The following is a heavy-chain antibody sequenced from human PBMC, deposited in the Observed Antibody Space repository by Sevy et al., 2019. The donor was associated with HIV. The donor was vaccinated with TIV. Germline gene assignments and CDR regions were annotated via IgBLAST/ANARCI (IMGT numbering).Heavy chain of an antibody. CDR3: ASLLGYPGGY. V-gene: IGHV3-48*03. CDR2: ISSSGTTI. Sequence: GGSLRLSCAASGFTFSNYEMTWVRQAPGKGLEWVSYISSSGTTIFYADSVKGRFTISRDNAKNSLYLQMNSLRAEDTAIYYCASLLGYPGGYWGQGTLVTVSS. D-gene: IGHD5-18*01. CDR1: GFTFSNYE. J-gene: IGHJ4*02.